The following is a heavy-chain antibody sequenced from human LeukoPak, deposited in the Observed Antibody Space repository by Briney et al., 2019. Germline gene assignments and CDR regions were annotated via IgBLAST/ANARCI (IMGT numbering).Heavy chain of an antibody. CDR2: ISGSGGNT. CDR1: GFTFGSFA. CDR3: AKAGLGTTSNY. V-gene: IGHV3-23*01. Sequence: PGGSLRLSCAASGFTFGSFAMNWVRQAPGKGLEWVSAISGSGGNTYYADSVKGRFTISRDNSKNTLYLQMNSLRAEDTAVYYCAKAGLGTTSNYWGQRTLVTVSS. D-gene: IGHD4-17*01. J-gene: IGHJ4*02.